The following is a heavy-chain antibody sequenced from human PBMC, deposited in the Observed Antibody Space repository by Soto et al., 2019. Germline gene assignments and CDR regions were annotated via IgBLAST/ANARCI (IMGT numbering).Heavy chain of an antibody. Sequence: PGGSLRLSCAASGFTFSSYGMHWVRQAPGKGLEWVAVISYDGSNKYYADSVKGRFTISRDNSKNTLYLQMNSLRAEDTAVYYGAKLGIFGVVNSDYWGQGTLVTLSS. V-gene: IGHV3-30*18. CDR3: AKLGIFGVVNSDY. J-gene: IGHJ4*02. CDR2: ISYDGSNK. CDR1: GFTFSSYG. D-gene: IGHD3-3*01.